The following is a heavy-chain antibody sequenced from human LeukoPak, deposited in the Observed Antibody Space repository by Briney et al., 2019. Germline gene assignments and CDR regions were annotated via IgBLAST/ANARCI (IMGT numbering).Heavy chain of an antibody. V-gene: IGHV1-46*01. D-gene: IGHD6-13*01. Sequence: ASVKVSCKAYGYTFTPYYMHWVRQASGQGLEWMGIINPTSANTRYAQKFQGRVTMTRDTSTSTVYMELSSLTSEDTAVYYCARDQRGGRISWYSHFDFWGQGTLVTVSS. CDR3: ARDQRGGRISWYSHFDF. CDR2: INPTSANT. CDR1: GYTFTPYY. J-gene: IGHJ4*02.